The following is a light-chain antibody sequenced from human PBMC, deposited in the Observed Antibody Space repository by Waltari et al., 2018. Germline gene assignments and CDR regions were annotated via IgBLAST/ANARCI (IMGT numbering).Light chain of an antibody. CDR1: QSISDW. CDR3: QQYKSYPWT. V-gene: IGKV1-5*03. CDR2: RAS. Sequence: DIQMTQSPSTLSASVGDRVTITCRASQSISDWLAWYQQKSGKAPKLLIYRASSLESGVTSRFSGSGSGTEFTLTISSLQPDDFATYYCQQYKSYPWTFGQGTKVEIK. J-gene: IGKJ1*01.